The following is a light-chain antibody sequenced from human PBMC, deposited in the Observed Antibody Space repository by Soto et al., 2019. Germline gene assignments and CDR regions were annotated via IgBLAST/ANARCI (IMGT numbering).Light chain of an antibody. CDR1: SSDVGAFHY. CDR2: DVT. V-gene: IGLV2-11*01. J-gene: IGLJ3*02. Sequence: QSALTQPRSVSGSPGQSVTVSCTAASSDVGAFHYVSWYQQHPGKAPKNLIYDVTKRPSGVSFRFSGFKSGNTASLTISGLQTEDEADYYCCSFAGSNTLLFGGGTKLTVL. CDR3: CSFAGSNTLL.